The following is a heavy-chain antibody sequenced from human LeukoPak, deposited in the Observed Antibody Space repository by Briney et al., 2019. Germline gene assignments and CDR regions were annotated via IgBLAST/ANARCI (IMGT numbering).Heavy chain of an antibody. CDR3: AKDRLDSSGWSEVSYYYYYGMDV. V-gene: IGHV3-30*18. J-gene: IGHJ6*02. CDR2: ISYVASNK. CDR1: GFTLSSYG. D-gene: IGHD6-19*01. Sequence: GGSLRLSCAASGFTLSSYGMHWVRQAPGNGLEWVAVISYVASNKYYADSVKGRFTISRDNSKNTLYLQMNSLRAEDTAVYYCAKDRLDSSGWSEVSYYYYYGMDVWGQGTTVTVSS.